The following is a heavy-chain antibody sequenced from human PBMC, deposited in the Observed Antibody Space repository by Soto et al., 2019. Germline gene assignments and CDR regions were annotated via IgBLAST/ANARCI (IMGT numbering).Heavy chain of an antibody. J-gene: IGHJ6*02. D-gene: IGHD6-6*01. CDR3: GRRIAALTWDYYYGMDV. CDR1: GFTFSSYW. Sequence: PGGSVRLSCAASGFTFSSYWMSWVRQAPGKGLEWVANIKQDGSEKYYVDSVKGRFTISRDNAKNSLYLQMNSLRAEDTAVYYCGRRIAALTWDYYYGMDVWGQGTTVTVSS. V-gene: IGHV3-7*01. CDR2: IKQDGSEK.